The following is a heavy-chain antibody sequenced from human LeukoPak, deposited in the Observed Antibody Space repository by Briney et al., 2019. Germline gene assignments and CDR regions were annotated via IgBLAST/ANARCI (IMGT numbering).Heavy chain of an antibody. V-gene: IGHV3-21*01. J-gene: IGHJ4*02. CDR2: ISSSSSYI. Sequence: PGGSLRLSCAASGFTFSSYSMNWVRQAPGKGLEWVSSISSSSSYIYHADSVKGRFTISRDNAKNSLYLQMNSLRAEDTAVYYCAREKVGATTPQFDYWGQGTLVTVSS. D-gene: IGHD1-26*01. CDR1: GFTFSSYS. CDR3: AREKVGATTPQFDY.